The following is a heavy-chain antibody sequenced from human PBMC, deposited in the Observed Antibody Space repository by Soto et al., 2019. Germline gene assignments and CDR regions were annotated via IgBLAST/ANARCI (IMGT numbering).Heavy chain of an antibody. J-gene: IGHJ4*02. V-gene: IGHV4-31*03. CDR2: IYYSGST. CDR1: GGSISSGGYY. Sequence: SETLSLTCTVSGGSISSGGYYWSWIRQHPGKGLEWIGYIYYSGSTYYNPSLKSRVTISVDTSKNQFSLKLSSVTAADTAVYHCARQGAYFHESSGYEFDYWGQGTLVTVSS. D-gene: IGHD3-22*01. CDR3: ARQGAYFHESSGYEFDY.